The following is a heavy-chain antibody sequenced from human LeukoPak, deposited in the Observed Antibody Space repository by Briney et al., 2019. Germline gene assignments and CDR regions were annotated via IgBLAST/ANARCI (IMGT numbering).Heavy chain of an antibody. Sequence: ASVKVSCKASGYTFTGYYMHWVRQAPGQGLEWTGWINPNSGGTNYAQKFQGWVTMTRDTSISTAYMELSRLRSDDTAVYYCARDLMSSGWFGTFDYWGQGTLVTVSS. CDR2: INPNSGGT. V-gene: IGHV1-2*04. J-gene: IGHJ4*02. CDR1: GYTFTGYY. CDR3: ARDLMSSGWFGTFDY. D-gene: IGHD6-19*01.